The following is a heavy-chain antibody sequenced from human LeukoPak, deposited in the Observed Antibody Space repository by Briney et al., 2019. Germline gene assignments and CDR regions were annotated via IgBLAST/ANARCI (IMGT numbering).Heavy chain of an antibody. Sequence: SETLSLTCTVSGGSISSYYWSWIRQPPGKGLEWIGYISYSGSTNFNPSLKSRVTISVDTSKNQFSLKLSSVTAADTAVYYCARAPYSSAWVDSWGQGTLVTVSS. CDR2: ISYSGST. CDR1: GGSISSYY. V-gene: IGHV4-59*01. D-gene: IGHD6-19*01. CDR3: ARAPYSSAWVDS. J-gene: IGHJ4*02.